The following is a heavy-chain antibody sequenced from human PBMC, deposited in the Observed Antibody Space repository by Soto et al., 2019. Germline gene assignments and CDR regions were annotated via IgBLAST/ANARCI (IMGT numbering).Heavy chain of an antibody. D-gene: IGHD2-15*01. V-gene: IGHV3-11*01. Sequence: GGSLRLSCAASGFTFSDYYMSWIRQAPGKGLEWVSYISSSGSTIYYADSVKGRFTISRDNAKNSLYLQMNSLRAEDTAVYYCARGVVVVAATPAPFDYWGQGTLVTVSS. CDR2: ISSSGSTI. J-gene: IGHJ4*02. CDR1: GFTFSDYY. CDR3: ARGVVVVAATPAPFDY.